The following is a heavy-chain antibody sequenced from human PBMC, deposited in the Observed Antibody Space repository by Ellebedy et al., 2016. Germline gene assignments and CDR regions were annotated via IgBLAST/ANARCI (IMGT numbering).Heavy chain of an antibody. CDR1: GFTFSSYG. Sequence: GESLKISXAASGFTFSSYGMNWVRQAPGKGLEWVAVILYDGSNKYYADSVKGRFTISRDNSKNTVYLQMNSLRVKDTAVYYCAKARQGSYYGMDVWGQGTTVTVSS. CDR3: AKARQGSYYGMDV. V-gene: IGHV3-30*18. CDR2: ILYDGSNK. J-gene: IGHJ6*02.